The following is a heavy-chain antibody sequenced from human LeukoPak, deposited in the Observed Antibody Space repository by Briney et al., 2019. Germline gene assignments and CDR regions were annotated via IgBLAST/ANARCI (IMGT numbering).Heavy chain of an antibody. J-gene: IGHJ4*02. D-gene: IGHD5-18*01. V-gene: IGHV3-23*01. CDR2: ISVSVDST. CDR3: AKEGGYSYGTSRGNTGIKYFDY. Sequence: GGSLRLSCAASGFTFSSYGMSWVRQAPGKGLEWVSGISVSVDSTYYADSVKGRFTISRDNSKNTLYLQMNSLRAEDTAVYYCAKEGGYSYGTSRGNTGIKYFDYWGQGTLVTVSS. CDR1: GFTFSSYG.